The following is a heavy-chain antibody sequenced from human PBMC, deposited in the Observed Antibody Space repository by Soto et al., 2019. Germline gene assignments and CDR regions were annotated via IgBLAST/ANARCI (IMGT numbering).Heavy chain of an antibody. Sequence: PSETLSLTCTVSGGSISSYYWSWIRQPPGKGLEWIGSIYYSGSTDYNPSLKSRVTISVDTSKKQFSLKVRSVTAADTAVYYCAAGGGLPRYYWGQGTLVTSPQ. CDR3: AAGGGLPRYY. D-gene: IGHD5-12*01. J-gene: IGHJ4*02. V-gene: IGHV4-59*01. CDR2: IYYSGST. CDR1: GGSISSYY.